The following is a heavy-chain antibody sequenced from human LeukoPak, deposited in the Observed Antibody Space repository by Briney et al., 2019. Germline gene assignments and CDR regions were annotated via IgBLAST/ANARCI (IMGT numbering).Heavy chain of an antibody. CDR1: GGSISSYY. J-gene: IGHJ4*02. D-gene: IGHD5-24*01. V-gene: IGHV4-59*01. Sequence: KPSETLSLTCTVSGGSISSYYWSWIRQPPGKGLEWIGYIYYSGSTNYNPSLKGRVTISVDTSKNQFSLKLSSVTAADTAVYYRARGGKEMATITTFDYWGQGTLVTVSS. CDR3: ARGGKEMATITTFDY. CDR2: IYYSGST.